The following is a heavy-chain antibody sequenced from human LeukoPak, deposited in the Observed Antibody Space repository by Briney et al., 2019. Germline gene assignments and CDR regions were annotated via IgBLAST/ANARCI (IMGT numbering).Heavy chain of an antibody. Sequence: SETLSLTCTVSDASIRDHYWTWIRQPPGQGLEYIGYVYYTGSTNSNPSLRGRVTISTDTSNNQFSLRLTSVTAADTAVYFRARGQPGSFDSRGHYFFFDYWGQGALVTVSS. V-gene: IGHV4-59*11. CDR1: DASIRDHY. CDR2: VYYTGST. J-gene: IGHJ4*02. D-gene: IGHD3-22*01. CDR3: ARGQPGSFDSRGHYFFFDY.